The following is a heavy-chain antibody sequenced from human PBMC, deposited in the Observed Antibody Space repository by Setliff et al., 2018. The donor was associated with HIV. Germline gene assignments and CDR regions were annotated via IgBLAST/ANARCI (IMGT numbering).Heavy chain of an antibody. Sequence: GGSLRLSCAVSGFTFSNYAMHWVRQASGKGLEWVAVISYDGNYKYYSDSVKGRFTISRDNSKNTLYLQVNSLRTEDTAVYFCARDDRWVYNDYLDYWGQGTLVTVSS. J-gene: IGHJ4*02. D-gene: IGHD3-10*01. CDR1: GFTFSNYA. V-gene: IGHV3-30*04. CDR2: ISYDGNYK. CDR3: ARDDRWVYNDYLDY.